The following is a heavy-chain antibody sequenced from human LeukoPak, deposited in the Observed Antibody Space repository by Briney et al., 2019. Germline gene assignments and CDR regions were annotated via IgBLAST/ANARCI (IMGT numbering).Heavy chain of an antibody. CDR1: GFIFNNYA. J-gene: IGHJ4*02. D-gene: IGHD6-19*01. CDR2: ISWNSGSM. V-gene: IGHV3-9*01. CDR3: AKDNRRHYTSGPNPDSLH. Sequence: GGSLRLSCAGSGFIFNNYAMHWVRQPPGKGLEWVSGISWNSGSMDYADSVKGRFTISRDNAKNSLYLQMNSLRVEDTAFYYCAKDNRRHYTSGPNPDSLHWGQGALVTVSS.